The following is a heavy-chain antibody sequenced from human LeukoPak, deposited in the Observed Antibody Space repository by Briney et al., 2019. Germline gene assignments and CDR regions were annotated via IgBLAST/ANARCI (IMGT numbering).Heavy chain of an antibody. CDR1: GFTFAIYH. Sequence: GGSPRLSCAASGFTFAIYHMSWVRQAPGEGLEWGATICGDGVYDAASVKGRFPSSRDDSKNTVYVQRNSLRAADTAVYYCAKSRVEVAGTGGFDTWGRGTLVAVSS. CDR3: AKSRVEVAGTGGFDT. J-gene: IGHJ3*02. D-gene: IGHD6-13*01. CDR2: ICGDGV. V-gene: IGHV3-23*01.